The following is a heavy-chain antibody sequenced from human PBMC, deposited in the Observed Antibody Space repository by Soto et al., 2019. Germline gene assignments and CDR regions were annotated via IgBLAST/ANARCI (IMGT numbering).Heavy chain of an antibody. V-gene: IGHV4-59*01. CDR2: IYYSGST. D-gene: IGHD4-17*01. CDR1: GGSISSYY. Sequence: SETLSLTCTVSGGSISSYYWSWIRQPPGKGLEWIGYIYYSGSTNYNPSLKSRVTISVDTSKNQFSLKLSSVTAADTAVYYCARNTATNWFDPWGQGTLVTVSS. J-gene: IGHJ5*02. CDR3: ARNTATNWFDP.